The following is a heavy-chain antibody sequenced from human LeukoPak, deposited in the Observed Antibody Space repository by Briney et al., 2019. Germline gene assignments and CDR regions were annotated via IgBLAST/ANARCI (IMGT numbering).Heavy chain of an antibody. D-gene: IGHD3-10*01. V-gene: IGHV1-2*02. J-gene: IGHJ4*02. CDR3: AREPYFGLDRPYGSGSYEDY. CDR1: GYTFTGYY. Sequence: GASVKVSCKASGYTFTGYYMHWVRQAPGQGLEWMGWINPNSGGTNYAQKLQGRVTMTRDTSISTAYMELSRLRSDDTAVYYCAREPYFGLDRPYGSGSYEDYWGQGTLVTVSS. CDR2: INPNSGGT.